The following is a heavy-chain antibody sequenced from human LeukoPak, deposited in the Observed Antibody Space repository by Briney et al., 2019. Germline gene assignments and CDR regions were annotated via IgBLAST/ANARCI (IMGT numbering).Heavy chain of an antibody. CDR2: ISSGGSDK. CDR3: AKDRDIAAAGYYFDY. J-gene: IGHJ4*02. Sequence: PGGSLRLSCAASGFTFRSYAMHWVRQAPGKGLQWVAVISSGGSDKYYADSVKGRFTISRDNSKNTLYLQMNSLRAEDTAVYYCAKDRDIAAAGYYFDYWGQGTLATVSS. CDR1: GFTFRSYA. D-gene: IGHD6-13*01. V-gene: IGHV3-30*18.